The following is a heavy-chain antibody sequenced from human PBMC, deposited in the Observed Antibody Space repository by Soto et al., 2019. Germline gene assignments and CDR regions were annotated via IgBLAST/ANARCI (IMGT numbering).Heavy chain of an antibody. Sequence: GGSLRLSCAASGFTFSSYAMNWVRQAPGKGLEWVSVIGASGGSTYYADSVKGRFTISRDNSKNTLYLQMNSLRAEDTAVYYCAKLPDYYDSSGYYSPYYFDYWGQGTLVTVSS. J-gene: IGHJ4*02. CDR1: GFTFSSYA. D-gene: IGHD3-22*01. V-gene: IGHV3-23*01. CDR3: AKLPDYYDSSGYYSPYYFDY. CDR2: IGASGGST.